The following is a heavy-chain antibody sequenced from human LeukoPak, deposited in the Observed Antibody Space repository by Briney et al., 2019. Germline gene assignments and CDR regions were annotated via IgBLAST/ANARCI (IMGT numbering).Heavy chain of an antibody. D-gene: IGHD5-24*01. CDR1: GFTFSNAW. CDR3: ARDSEINFDY. J-gene: IGHJ4*02. Sequence: PGGSLRLSCAASGFTFSNAWMNWVRQAPGKGLEWVSYISSSGSTIYYADSVKGRFTISRDNAKNSLYLQMNSLRAEDTAVYYCARDSEINFDYWGQGTLVTVSS. V-gene: IGHV3-48*04. CDR2: ISSSGSTI.